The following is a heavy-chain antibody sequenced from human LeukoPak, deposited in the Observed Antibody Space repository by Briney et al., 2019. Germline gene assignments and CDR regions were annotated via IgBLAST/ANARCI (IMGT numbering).Heavy chain of an antibody. CDR3: AYSSGYQQQ. CDR1: GGSLSDSY. Sequence: SETLSLTCAVYGGSLSDSYWSWFRQPPGKGLEWIGEINHSGSTDYNPSLKSRVTISVDTSKNQFSLKLSSVTAADTAVDHCAYSSGYQQQWGQGTLVTVSS. V-gene: IGHV4-34*01. CDR2: INHSGST. D-gene: IGHD3-22*01. J-gene: IGHJ1*01.